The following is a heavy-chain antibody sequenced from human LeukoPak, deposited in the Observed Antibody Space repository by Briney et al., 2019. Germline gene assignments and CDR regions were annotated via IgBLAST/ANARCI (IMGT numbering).Heavy chain of an antibody. CDR2: IYSGGST. D-gene: IGHD3-10*01. Sequence: GGSLRLSCAASGFTFRSYAMSWVRQAPGKGLEWVSVIYSGGSTYYADSVKGRFTISRDNSKNTLYLQMNSLRAEDTAVYYCARDFNYGSGSNYYYYMDVWGKGTTVTVSS. J-gene: IGHJ6*03. CDR1: GFTFRSYA. CDR3: ARDFNYGSGSNYYYYMDV. V-gene: IGHV3-53*01.